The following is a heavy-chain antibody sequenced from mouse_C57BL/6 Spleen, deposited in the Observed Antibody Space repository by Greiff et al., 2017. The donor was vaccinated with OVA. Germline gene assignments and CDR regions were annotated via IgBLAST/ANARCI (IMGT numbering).Heavy chain of an antibody. CDR3: ARSYDRAMDY. V-gene: IGHV1-69*01. J-gene: IGHJ4*01. D-gene: IGHD2-12*01. CDR1: GYTFTSYW. Sequence: QVQLQQPGAELVMPGASVKLSCKASGYTFTSYWMHWVKQRPGQGLEWIGEIDPSDSYTNYHQKFKGKSTLTVDKSSRTAYMQLSSLTSEDSAVYYCARSYDRAMDYWGQGTSVTVSS. CDR2: IDPSDSYT.